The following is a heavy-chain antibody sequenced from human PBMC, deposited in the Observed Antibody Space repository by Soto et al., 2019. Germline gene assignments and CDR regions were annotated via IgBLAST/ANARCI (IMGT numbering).Heavy chain of an antibody. CDR3: ARLLSLPEWFDP. D-gene: IGHD1-26*01. J-gene: IGHJ5*02. V-gene: IGHV1-69*01. CDR2: VIPIFGPA. Sequence: QVQLVQSGAEVKKPGSSVKVSCKASGSTFSSYAISWVRQAPGQGLERMGGVIPIFGPANYAQKFQGRVTITADESTSTAYMELSSLRSEDTAVYYCARLLSLPEWFDPWGQGTLVTVSS. CDR1: GSTFSSYA.